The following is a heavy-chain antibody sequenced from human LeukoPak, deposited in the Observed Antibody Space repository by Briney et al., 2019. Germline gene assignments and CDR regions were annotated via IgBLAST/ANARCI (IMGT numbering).Heavy chain of an antibody. D-gene: IGHD3-22*01. Sequence: PSETLSLTCTVSGGSISNYYWTWIRQPPGKGLEWIGFISYSGSTSYNPSLKSRVTISLDTSKNQFSLKLSSVTAADTAVYYCARAYYSDSSGYDDAFDIWGQGTMVTVSS. J-gene: IGHJ3*02. CDR2: ISYSGST. CDR1: GGSISNYY. V-gene: IGHV4-59*01. CDR3: ARAYYSDSSGYDDAFDI.